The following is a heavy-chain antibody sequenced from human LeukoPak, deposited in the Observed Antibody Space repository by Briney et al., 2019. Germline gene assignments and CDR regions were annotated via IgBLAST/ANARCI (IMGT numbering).Heavy chain of an antibody. Sequence: PSETLSLTCTVSGGSISSYYWSWIRQPPGKGLEWIGYIYYSGSTNYNPSLKSRVTISVDTSKNQFSLKLSSVTAADTAVYYCARAHYSSSWYRQSYYYYGMDVWGQGTTVTVSS. CDR2: IYYSGST. J-gene: IGHJ6*02. CDR1: GGSISSYY. V-gene: IGHV4-59*01. D-gene: IGHD6-13*01. CDR3: ARAHYSSSWYRQSYYYYGMDV.